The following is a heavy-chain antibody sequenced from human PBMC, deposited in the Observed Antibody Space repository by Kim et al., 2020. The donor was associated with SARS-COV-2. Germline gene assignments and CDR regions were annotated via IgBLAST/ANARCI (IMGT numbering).Heavy chain of an antibody. CDR3: ASRRYTGTYYYFDY. V-gene: IGHV3-74*01. Sequence: HWVHQAPGKGLVWVSRINSDGGTTSYADSVKGRFTISRDNAKSTLYLQMNSLRAEDTAVYYCASRRYTGTYYYFDYWGQGTLVTVSS. CDR2: INSDGGTT. J-gene: IGHJ4*02. D-gene: IGHD1-26*01.